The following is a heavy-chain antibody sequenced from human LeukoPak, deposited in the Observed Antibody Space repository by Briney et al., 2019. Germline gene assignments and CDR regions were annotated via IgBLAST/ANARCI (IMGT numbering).Heavy chain of an antibody. V-gene: IGHV4-39*07. CDR3: ASLWFGELLYDY. CDR1: GGSISSGTYY. J-gene: IGHJ4*02. Sequence: SETLSLTCTVSGGSISSGTYYWTWIRQPPGKGLEWIGSIYHSGSTYYNPSLKSRVTISVDTSKNQFSLKLSSVTAADTAVYYCASLWFGELLYDYWGQGTLVTVSS. D-gene: IGHD3-10*01. CDR2: IYHSGST.